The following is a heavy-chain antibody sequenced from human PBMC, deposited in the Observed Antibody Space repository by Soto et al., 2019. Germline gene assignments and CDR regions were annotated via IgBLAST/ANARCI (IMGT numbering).Heavy chain of an antibody. CDR1: GFNFKKFA. CDR2: ISCCGGST. D-gene: IGHD6-19*01. CDR3: AKADGEQWLIPHLDN. V-gene: IGHV3-23*01. J-gene: IGHJ4*02. Sequence: GGSLRLSCEASGFNFKKFAMGWVRQAPGGGLEWVSGISCCGGSTFYADSVKGRFSLARDDSKNTLSLQLNSLRVEDTAHYYCAKADGEQWLIPHLDNWGQGTLVTVSS.